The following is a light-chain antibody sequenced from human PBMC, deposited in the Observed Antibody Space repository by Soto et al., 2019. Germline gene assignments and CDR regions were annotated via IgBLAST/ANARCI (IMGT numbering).Light chain of an antibody. V-gene: IGKV3-20*01. CDR1: QSVTSTY. Sequence: EIVLTQSPGTLSLSPGERATLSCRASQSVTSTYLAWYQQKPGQPPRLLIYGASNRDTGIPDRFSGSGSGTDFTLTISRLEPEDFTVYYCQQYHSLPTTFGPGTKVDI. CDR2: GAS. J-gene: IGKJ3*01. CDR3: QQYHSLPTT.